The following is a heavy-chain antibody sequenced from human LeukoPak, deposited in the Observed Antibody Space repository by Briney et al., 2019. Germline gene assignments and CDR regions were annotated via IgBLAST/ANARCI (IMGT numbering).Heavy chain of an antibody. V-gene: IGHV1-18*01. CDR3: ARDATMVRGVIPTFDY. CDR2: ISAYNGNT. J-gene: IGHJ4*02. CDR1: GYTFTSDG. D-gene: IGHD3-10*01. Sequence: ASVKASCKASGYTFTSDGISWVRQAPGQGLELMGWISAYNGNTNYAQTLQGRVTMTTDTSTSTAYLELSSLRSDDTAVYYCARDATMVRGVIPTFDYWGQGTLVTVSS.